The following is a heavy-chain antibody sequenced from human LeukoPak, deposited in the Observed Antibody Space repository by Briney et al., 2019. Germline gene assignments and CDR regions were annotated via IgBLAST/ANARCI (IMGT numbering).Heavy chain of an antibody. CDR1: GFTFTSYW. J-gene: IGHJ4*02. V-gene: IGHV3-23*01. CDR3: AKMVRGVINFDY. CDR2: ISGSGGST. D-gene: IGHD3-10*01. Sequence: SGGSLRLSCAAFGFTFTSYWMTWVRQAPGKGLEWVSTISGSGGSTYYADSVKGRFTISRDNSKDTLYLQMNSLRAEDTAVYYCAKMVRGVINFDYWGQGTLVTVSS.